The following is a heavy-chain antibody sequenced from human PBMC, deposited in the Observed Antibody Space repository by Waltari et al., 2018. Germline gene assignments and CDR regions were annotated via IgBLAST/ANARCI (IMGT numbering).Heavy chain of an antibody. CDR2: ISWNGGSK. Sequence: EVQLVESGGGLVQPGRSLRLSCVASGFTFDDYAMHWVRQAPGKGREGGACISWNGGSKEYADSVKGRFTISRDNAKNSLYLQMNSLTPEDTALYFCATRGGLAFDFWGQGTMVTVSS. D-gene: IGHD3-16*01. V-gene: IGHV3-9*01. CDR3: ATRGGLAFDF. CDR1: GFTFDDYA. J-gene: IGHJ3*01.